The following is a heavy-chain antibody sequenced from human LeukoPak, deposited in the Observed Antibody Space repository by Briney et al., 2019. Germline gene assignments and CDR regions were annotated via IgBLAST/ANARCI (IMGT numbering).Heavy chain of an antibody. D-gene: IGHD3-16*01. CDR2: IKPTNGYT. CDR3: ARGGLYVMNTGLWKPLEY. J-gene: IGHJ4*02. CDR1: GYIFTGYY. Sequence: ASVRVSCKASGYIFTGYYIHWVRQAPGQGLEWVGWIKPTNGYTNYAQNFQGRVTMTTDTSITTAYMNLRRLTSDDTALYYCARGGLYVMNTGLWKPLEYWGQGTPVTVSS. V-gene: IGHV1-2*02.